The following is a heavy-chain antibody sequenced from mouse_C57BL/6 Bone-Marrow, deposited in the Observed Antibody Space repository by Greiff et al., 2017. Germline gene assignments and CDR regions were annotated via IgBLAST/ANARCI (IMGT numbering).Heavy chain of an antibody. D-gene: IGHD2-4*01. Sequence: QVQLKESGAELVKPGASVKLSCKASGYTFTEYTIHWVKQRSGQGLEWIGWFYPGSGSIKYNEKFKDKATLTADKSSSTVYMELSRLTSEDSAVYFCARHSYYDYDLYYAMDYWGQGTSVTVSS. J-gene: IGHJ4*01. CDR1: GYTFTEYT. CDR2: FYPGSGSI. CDR3: ARHSYYDYDLYYAMDY. V-gene: IGHV1-62-2*01.